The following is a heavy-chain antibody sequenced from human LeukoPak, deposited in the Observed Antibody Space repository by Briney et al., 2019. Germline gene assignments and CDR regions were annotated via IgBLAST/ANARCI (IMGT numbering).Heavy chain of an antibody. CDR2: ISSDSHRI. CDR3: AKDAGGQLWLHHFGY. CDR1: GFTFRDYA. D-gene: IGHD5-18*01. Sequence: GGSLRLSCVTSGFTFRDYAMHWVRQAPGKGLEWVSGISSDSHRIGYVASERGRSTFTNDTAKNSLYLQMSHLRDEDIALYCVAKDAGGQLWLHHFGYWGQGTLVTGSS. J-gene: IGHJ4*02. V-gene: IGHV3-9*03.